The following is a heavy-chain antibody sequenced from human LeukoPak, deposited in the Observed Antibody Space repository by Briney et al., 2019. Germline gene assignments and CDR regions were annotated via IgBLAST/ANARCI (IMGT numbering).Heavy chain of an antibody. Sequence: GGSLRLSCAASGFTFSSYWMHWVRQAPGKGLVWVSRINSDGSSTSYADSVKGRFTISRDNAKNTLYLQMSSLRAEDTAVYYCARDGVDIVAMDAFDIWGQGTMVTVSS. CDR1: GFTFSSYW. CDR3: ARDGVDIVAMDAFDI. J-gene: IGHJ3*02. CDR2: INSDGSST. D-gene: IGHD5-12*01. V-gene: IGHV3-74*01.